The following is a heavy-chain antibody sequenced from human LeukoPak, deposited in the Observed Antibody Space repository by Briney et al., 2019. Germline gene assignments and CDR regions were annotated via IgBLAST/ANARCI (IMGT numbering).Heavy chain of an antibody. D-gene: IGHD6-19*01. CDR1: GFTVSSNY. Sequence: GGSLRLSCAASGFTVSSNYMSWVRQAPGKGLEWVAVISYDGSNKYYADSVKGRFTISRDNSKNTLYLQMNSLRAEDTAVYYCARMYSSGWWAPTYYFDYWGQGTLVTVSS. CDR3: ARMYSSGWWAPTYYFDY. CDR2: ISYDGSNK. V-gene: IGHV3-30-3*01. J-gene: IGHJ4*02.